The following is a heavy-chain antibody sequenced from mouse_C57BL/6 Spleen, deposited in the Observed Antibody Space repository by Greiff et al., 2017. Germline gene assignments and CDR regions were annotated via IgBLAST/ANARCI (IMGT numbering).Heavy chain of an antibody. CDR1: GYTFTSYW. CDR3: ASPIYYYGSSYAMDY. J-gene: IGHJ4*01. CDR2: IYPSDSET. D-gene: IGHD1-1*01. Sequence: QVQLQQSGAELVRPGSSVKLSCKASGYTFTSYWMDWVKQRPGQGLEWIGNIYPSDSETHYNQKFKDKATLTVDKSSSTAYMQLSSLTSEDSAVYYCASPIYYYGSSYAMDYWGQGTSVTVSS. V-gene: IGHV1-61*01.